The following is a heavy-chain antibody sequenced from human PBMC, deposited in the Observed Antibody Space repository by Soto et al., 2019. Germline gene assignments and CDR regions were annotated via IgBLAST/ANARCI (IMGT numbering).Heavy chain of an antibody. J-gene: IGHJ6*02. CDR2: IIPIFGTA. V-gene: IGHV1-69*13. Sequence: SVKVSCKASGRTFSSYAISWVRQAPGQGLEWMGGIIPIFGTANYAQKFQARVMITADASTSTAYMELSSLRSEHTAAYYCARSPVQALGKTSIVVVVRATGRDYYYGMDVWGQGTTVTVSS. CDR1: GRTFSSYA. D-gene: IGHD2-15*01. CDR3: ARSPVQALGKTSIVVVVRATGRDYYYGMDV.